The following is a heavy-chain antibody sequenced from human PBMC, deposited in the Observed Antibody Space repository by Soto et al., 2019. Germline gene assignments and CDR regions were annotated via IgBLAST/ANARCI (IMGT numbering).Heavy chain of an antibody. Sequence: ASVKVSCKASGGTFSSYAISWVRQAPGQGLEWMGGIIPIFGTANYAQKFQGRVTITADESTSTAYMELSSLRSEDTAVYYCASPPNIAAAGRQSWFDPWGQGTLVTVSS. CDR3: ASPPNIAAAGRQSWFDP. V-gene: IGHV1-69*13. D-gene: IGHD6-13*01. J-gene: IGHJ5*02. CDR2: IIPIFGTA. CDR1: GGTFSSYA.